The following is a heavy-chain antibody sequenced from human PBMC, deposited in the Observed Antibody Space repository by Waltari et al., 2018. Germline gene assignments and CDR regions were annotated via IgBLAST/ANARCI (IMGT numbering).Heavy chain of an antibody. Sequence: QVQLVQSGAEVKKPGASVKVSCKASGYTFTSYDINWVRQATGQGLEWMGWMNPNSGNTGYAQKFQGRVTMTRNTSISTAYMELSSLRSEDTAVYYCARGPPQYCSSTSCYYYYYYMDVWGKGTTVTVSS. CDR3: ARGPPQYCSSTSCYYYYYYMDV. V-gene: IGHV1-8*01. D-gene: IGHD2-2*01. CDR2: MNPNSGNT. J-gene: IGHJ6*03. CDR1: GYTFTSYD.